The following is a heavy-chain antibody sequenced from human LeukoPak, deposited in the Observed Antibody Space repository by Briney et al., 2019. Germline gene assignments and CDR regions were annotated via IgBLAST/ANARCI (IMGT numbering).Heavy chain of an antibody. CDR2: ISAYNGNT. V-gene: IGHV1-18*01. D-gene: IGHD3-22*01. CDR3: ARSYYYDSSGFADY. Sequence: ASVKVSCKASGYTFTSYVISWVRQAPGQGLEWMGWISAYNGNTNYAQKLQSRVTMTTDTSTSTAYIELRSLRSDDTAVYYCARSYYYDSSGFADYWGQGTLVTVSS. CDR1: GYTFTSYV. J-gene: IGHJ4*02.